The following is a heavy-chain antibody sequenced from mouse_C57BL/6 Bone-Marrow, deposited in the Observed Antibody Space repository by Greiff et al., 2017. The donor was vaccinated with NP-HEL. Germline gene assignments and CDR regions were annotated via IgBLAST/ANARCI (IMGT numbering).Heavy chain of an antibody. V-gene: IGHV1-82*01. CDR3: ARSPYYGNYDAMDD. CDR1: GYAFSSSW. Sequence: QVQLQQSGPELVKPGASVKISCKASGYAFSSSWMNWVKQRPGKGLEWIGRIYPGDGDTNYNGKLKGKATLTADKSSSTAYMQLSSLTSEDSAVYFCARSPYYGNYDAMDDWGQGTSVTVSS. D-gene: IGHD2-10*01. J-gene: IGHJ4*01. CDR2: IYPGDGDT.